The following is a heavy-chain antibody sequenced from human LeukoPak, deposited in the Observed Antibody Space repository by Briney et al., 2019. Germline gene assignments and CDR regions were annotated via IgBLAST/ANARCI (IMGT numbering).Heavy chain of an antibody. D-gene: IGHD1-7*01. Sequence: GGCLRLSCAASGFTFSNAWKSWVRQAPGKGLEWVGRIKSKTDGGTTDYAAPVKGRFTISRDDSKNTLYLQMNSLKTEDTAMYYCTTDQELPTTFFGWFEPWGQGTLVTVSS. J-gene: IGHJ5*02. CDR1: GFTFSNAW. CDR2: IKSKTDGGTT. V-gene: IGHV3-15*01. CDR3: TTDQELPTTFFGWFEP.